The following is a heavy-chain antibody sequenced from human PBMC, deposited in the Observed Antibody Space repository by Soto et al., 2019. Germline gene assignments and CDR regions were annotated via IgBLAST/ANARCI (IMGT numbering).Heavy chain of an antibody. D-gene: IGHD3-22*01. V-gene: IGHV3-15*01. CDR3: TSTPYYYDSSGRGRDY. J-gene: IGHJ4*02. CDR2: IKSKTDGGTT. CDR1: GFTFSNAW. Sequence: EVQLVESGGGLVKPGGSLRLSCAASGFTFSNAWMSWVRQAPGKGLEWVGRIKSKTDGGTTDYAAPVKGRFTISRDDSKNTRYLQMNSLKTEDTAVYYCTSTPYYYDSSGRGRDYWGQGTLVTVSS.